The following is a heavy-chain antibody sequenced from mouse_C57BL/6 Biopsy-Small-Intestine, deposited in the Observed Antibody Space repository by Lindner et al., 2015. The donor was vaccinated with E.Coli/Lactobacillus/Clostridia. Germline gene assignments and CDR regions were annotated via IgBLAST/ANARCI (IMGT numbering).Heavy chain of an antibody. Sequence: VQLQESGPELVKPGASVKIPCKASGYTFTDYNMVWVKQSHGKSLEWIGDINPNNGGTIYNQKFKGKATLTVDKSSSTAYMELRSLTPEDTAVYYCARSGYYSNYGAMDYWGQGTSVTVSS. CDR1: GYTFTDYN. J-gene: IGHJ4*01. CDR2: INPNNGGT. CDR3: ARSGYYSNYGAMDY. V-gene: IGHV1-18*01. D-gene: IGHD2-5*01.